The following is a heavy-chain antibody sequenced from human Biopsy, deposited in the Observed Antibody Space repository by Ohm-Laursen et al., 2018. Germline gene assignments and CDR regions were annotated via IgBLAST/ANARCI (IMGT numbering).Heavy chain of an antibody. Sequence: SQTLSLTCRVSGDYISDYYWSWIRQPPGRGLEWVGSIYYSGSTNYNPSLKSRVTISADTSKSQLSLHLTSVTAADTAVYYCASRGLVMASDYYFDDWGQGTLVTVSS. CDR2: IYYSGST. CDR3: ASRGLVMASDYYFDD. CDR1: GDYISDYY. J-gene: IGHJ4*02. D-gene: IGHD3/OR15-3a*01. V-gene: IGHV4-59*08.